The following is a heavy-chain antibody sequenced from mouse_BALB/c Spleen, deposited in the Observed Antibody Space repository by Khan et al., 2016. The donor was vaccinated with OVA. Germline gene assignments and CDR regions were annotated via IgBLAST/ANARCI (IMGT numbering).Heavy chain of an antibody. CDR3: ASHLTGSFAY. Sequence: EVELVESGADLVKPGGSLKLSCAASGFTFSSYSMSWVRQTPDKRLEWVATISSDGDYTYFPDSVKGRFTISRDNAKNTLNLQMSSLKSEDTALYYCASHLTGSFAYWGQGTLVTVSA. D-gene: IGHD4-1*01. J-gene: IGHJ3*01. V-gene: IGHV5-6*01. CDR2: ISSDGDYT. CDR1: GFTFSSYS.